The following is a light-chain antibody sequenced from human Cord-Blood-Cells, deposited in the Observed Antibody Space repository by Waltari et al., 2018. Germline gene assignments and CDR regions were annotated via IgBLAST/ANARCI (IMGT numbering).Light chain of an antibody. J-gene: IGKJ3*01. CDR2: GAS. CDR1: QSVSSSY. V-gene: IGKV3-20*01. Sequence: EIVLTQSPGTLSLSPGEQATLSCRASQSVSSSYLAWYQQKPGQAPRLLIYGASSRATGIPDRFSGSGSGTDFTLTISRLEPEDFAVYYCQQYGSSPTFGPGTKVDIK. CDR3: QQYGSSPT.